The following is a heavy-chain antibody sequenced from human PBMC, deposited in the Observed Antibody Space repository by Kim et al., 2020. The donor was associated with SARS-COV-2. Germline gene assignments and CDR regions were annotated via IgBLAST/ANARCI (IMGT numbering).Heavy chain of an antibody. CDR1: GFTFSSYS. J-gene: IGHJ2*01. V-gene: IGHV3-21*01. CDR2: ISSSSSYI. Sequence: GGYLRLSGAASGFTFSSYSMNWVRQAPGKGLEWVSSISSSSSYIYYADSVKGRFTISRDNAKNSLYLQMNSLRAEDTAVYYCAREGCGGDCYWARSSLHWYFDLLCLATLVTVSS. D-gene: IGHD2-21*02. CDR3: AREGCGGDCYWARSSLHWYFDL.